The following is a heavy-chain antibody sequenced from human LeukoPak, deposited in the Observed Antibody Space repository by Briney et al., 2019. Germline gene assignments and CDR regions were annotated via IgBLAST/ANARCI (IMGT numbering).Heavy chain of an antibody. CDR2: IYYSGST. CDR3: ASRATTSAPY. V-gene: IGHV4-39*01. Sequence: SETLSLTCTVSGGSISSGSYYWSWIRQPAGKGLEWLGSIYYSGSTYYNPSLKSRVTISVDTSKNQFSLKLSSVTAADTAVYYCASRATTSAPYWGQGTLVTVSS. D-gene: IGHD5-12*01. J-gene: IGHJ4*02. CDR1: GGSISSGSYY.